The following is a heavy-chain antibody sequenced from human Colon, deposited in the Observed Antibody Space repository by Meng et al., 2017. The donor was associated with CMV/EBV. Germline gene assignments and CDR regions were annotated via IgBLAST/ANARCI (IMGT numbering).Heavy chain of an antibody. D-gene: IGHD2-15*01. V-gene: IGHV3-23*01. CDR1: FGILA. J-gene: IGHJ5*02. Sequence: FGILAITWGRQARGRGLGWVSGIGGESDANPHRTRYRYSMGGRFIISRDGSKNTLYLQMDSLGAENTAIYYCAKDLLPGESSVAWPWGQGTLVTVSS. CDR3: AKDLLPGESSVAWP. CDR2: IGGESDANPHRT.